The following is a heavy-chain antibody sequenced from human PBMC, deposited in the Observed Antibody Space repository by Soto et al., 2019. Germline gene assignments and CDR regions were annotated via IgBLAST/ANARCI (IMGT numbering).Heavy chain of an antibody. D-gene: IGHD3-9*01. V-gene: IGHV3-23*01. CDR3: AKSTSYDILVLPTPYENY. Sequence: GGSLRLSCAASGFTFGNYAMTWVRQAPGKGLEWVSAISSSGTSRYYADSVKGRFTISRDNSKNTVYLQMNSLRAEDTAVYFCAKSTSYDILVLPTPYENYWGQGTLVTVSS. CDR1: GFTFGNYA. CDR2: ISSSGTSR. J-gene: IGHJ4*02.